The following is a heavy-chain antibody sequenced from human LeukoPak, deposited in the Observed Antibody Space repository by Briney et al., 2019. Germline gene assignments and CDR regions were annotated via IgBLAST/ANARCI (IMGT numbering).Heavy chain of an antibody. CDR1: GITLSNYG. CDR3: AKRGVVIRVILVGFHKEAYYFDS. V-gene: IGHV3-23*01. Sequence: VGSLRLSCAVSGITLSNYGMSWVRQAPGKGLEWVAGISDSGGSTNYADSVKGRFTISRDNPKNTLYLQMNSLRAEDTAVYFCAKRGVVIRVILVGFHKEAYYFDSWGPGALVTVSS. J-gene: IGHJ4*02. D-gene: IGHD3-22*01. CDR2: ISDSGGST.